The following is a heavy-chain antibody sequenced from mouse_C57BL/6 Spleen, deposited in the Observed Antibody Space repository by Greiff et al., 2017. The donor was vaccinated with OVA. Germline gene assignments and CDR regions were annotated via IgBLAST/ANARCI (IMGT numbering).Heavy chain of an antibody. CDR1: GYSITSGYY. Sequence: EVKLMESGPGLVKPSQSLSLTCSVTGYSITSGYYWNWIRQFPGNQLEWMGYISYDGSNNYNPSLKNRISITRDTSKNQFFLKLNSVTTEDTATYYCARVDWDYFDYWGKGTTLTVSS. V-gene: IGHV3-6*01. CDR3: ARVDWDYFDY. CDR2: ISYDGSN. D-gene: IGHD4-1*01. J-gene: IGHJ2*01.